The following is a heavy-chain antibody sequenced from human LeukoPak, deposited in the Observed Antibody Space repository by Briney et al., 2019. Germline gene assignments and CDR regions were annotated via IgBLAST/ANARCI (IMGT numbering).Heavy chain of an antibody. Sequence: GGSLRLSCTVSGFTVSSNSMSWVRQAPGKGLEWVAYIQYDRTNEQYAHSVKGRFRISRDNSNNILYLQMNSLRTEDTAVYYCAKDRCSNGIGCYYYYMEVWGKGTTVTISS. CDR3: AKDRCSNGIGCYYYYMEV. J-gene: IGHJ6*03. V-gene: IGHV3-30*02. CDR1: GFTVSSNS. D-gene: IGHD2-8*01. CDR2: IQYDRTNE.